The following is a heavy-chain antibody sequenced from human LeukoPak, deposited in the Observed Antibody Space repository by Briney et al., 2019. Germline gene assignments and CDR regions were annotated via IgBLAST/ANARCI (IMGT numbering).Heavy chain of an antibody. V-gene: IGHV4-31*03. Sequence: SQTLSLTCTVSGGSISSGGYYWSWIRQHPGKGLEWIGYIYYSGSTYYNPSLKSRVTISVDTSKNQFSLKLSSVTAADTAVYYCARLDIVVVVAATPRGANYGMDVWGQGTTVTVSS. J-gene: IGHJ6*02. CDR1: GGSISSGGYY. CDR2: IYYSGST. CDR3: ARLDIVVVVAATPRGANYGMDV. D-gene: IGHD2-15*01.